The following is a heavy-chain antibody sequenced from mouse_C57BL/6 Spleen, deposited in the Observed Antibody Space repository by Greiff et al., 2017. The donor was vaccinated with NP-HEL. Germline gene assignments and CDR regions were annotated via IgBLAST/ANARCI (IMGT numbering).Heavy chain of an antibody. D-gene: IGHD1-1*01. CDR2: ISSGGDYI. V-gene: IGHV5-9-1*02. J-gene: IGHJ2*01. Sequence: EVQVVESGEGLVKPGGSLKLSCAASGFTFSSYAMSWVRQTPEKRLEWVAYISSGGDYIYYADTVKGRFTISRDNARNTLYLQMSSLKSEDTAMYYCTRVGTTVVEGYFDYWGQGTTLTVSS. CDR1: GFTFSSYA. CDR3: TRVGTTVVEGYFDY.